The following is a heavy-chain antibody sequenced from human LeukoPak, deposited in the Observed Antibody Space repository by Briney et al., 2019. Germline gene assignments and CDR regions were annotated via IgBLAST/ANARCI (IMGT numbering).Heavy chain of an antibody. CDR3: ARGLVVVAASNWFDP. Sequence: SETLSLTCSVSGYSISSGYYWGWIRQPPGKGLEWIGVINHSGSTYYSPSLKSRVTISVDTSQNQFSLKLSSVTAADTAVYYCARGLVVVAASNWFDPWGQGTLVSVSS. CDR2: INHSGST. V-gene: IGHV4-38-2*02. J-gene: IGHJ5*02. D-gene: IGHD2-15*01. CDR1: GYSISSGYY.